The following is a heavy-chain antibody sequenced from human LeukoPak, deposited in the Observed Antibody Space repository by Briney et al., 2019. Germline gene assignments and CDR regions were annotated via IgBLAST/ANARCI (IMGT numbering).Heavy chain of an antibody. CDR3: ARDGTPTYYDILLSKENWFDP. J-gene: IGHJ5*02. Sequence: SETLSLTCTVSGGSISGGGYYWSWIRQHPGKGLEWIGYIYYSGSTYYNPSLKSRVTISVDTSKNQFSLKLSSVTAADTAVYYCARDGTPTYYDILLSKENWFDPWGQGTLVTVSS. D-gene: IGHD3-9*01. V-gene: IGHV4-31*03. CDR1: GGSISGGGYY. CDR2: IYYSGST.